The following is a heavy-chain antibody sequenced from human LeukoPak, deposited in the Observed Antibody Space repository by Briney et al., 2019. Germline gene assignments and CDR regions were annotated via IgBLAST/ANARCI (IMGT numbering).Heavy chain of an antibody. CDR2: ISSNGGST. D-gene: IGHD4/OR15-4a*01. CDR3: ARDGAGRGYAFDS. J-gene: IGHJ3*02. Sequence: GGSLRLSCAASGFTFSSYAMHWVRQAPGKGLEYVSAISSNGGSTYYANSVKGRFTISRDNSKNTLYLQMGSLRAEDMAVYYCARDGAGRGYAFDSWGQGTMVTVSS. CDR1: GFTFSSYA. V-gene: IGHV3-64*01.